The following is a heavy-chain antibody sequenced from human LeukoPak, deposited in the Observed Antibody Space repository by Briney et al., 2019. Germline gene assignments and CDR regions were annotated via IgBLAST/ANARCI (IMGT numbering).Heavy chain of an antibody. CDR3: ARGGGLDV. D-gene: IGHD3-16*01. J-gene: IGHJ6*02. V-gene: IGHV3-30-3*01. Sequence: GRSLRLSCAASGFTFSSYAMHWVRQAPGKGLEWVAVISYDGSNKYYADSVKGRFTISRDNAKNSLYLQMSNLRAEDTAVYFCARGGGLDVWRQGATVTVSS. CDR1: GFTFSSYA. CDR2: ISYDGSNK.